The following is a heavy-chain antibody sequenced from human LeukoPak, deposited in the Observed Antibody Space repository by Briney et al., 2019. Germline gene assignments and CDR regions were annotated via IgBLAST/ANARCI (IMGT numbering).Heavy chain of an antibody. V-gene: IGHV4-59*01. J-gene: IGHJ6*02. Sequence: SETLSLTCTVSGGSISSYYWSWIRQPPGKGLEWIGYIYYSGSTIYNPSLKSRVTISVDTSKNQFSLKLSSVTAADTAVYYCARGGFDWNDEDYYYGMDVWGQGTTVTVSS. CDR3: ARGGFDWNDEDYYYGMDV. CDR1: GGSISSYY. D-gene: IGHD1-1*01. CDR2: IYYSGST.